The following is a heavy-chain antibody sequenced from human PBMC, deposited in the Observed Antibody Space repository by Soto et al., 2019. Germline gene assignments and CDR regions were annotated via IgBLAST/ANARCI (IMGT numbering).Heavy chain of an antibody. CDR1: GGSISSSHW. CDR3: ARVVLSITRGAFDA. Sequence: QVQLQESGPGLVKPSGTLSLTCAVSGGSISSSHWWTCVRQSPWKGLEYIGEISHSGTSNSNPSLKSRVTLSVDRSKNHFSLTLTSVTAADTAVYYCARVVLSITRGAFDAWGQGTPVIVSS. CDR2: ISHSGTS. D-gene: IGHD1-20*01. V-gene: IGHV4-4*02. J-gene: IGHJ3*01.